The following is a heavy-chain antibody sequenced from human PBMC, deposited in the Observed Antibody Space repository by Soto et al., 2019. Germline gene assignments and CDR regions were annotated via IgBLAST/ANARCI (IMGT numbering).Heavy chain of an antibody. CDR1: GYSLTRYW. V-gene: IGHV5-10-1*01. J-gene: IGHJ4*02. Sequence: ESLTITCTDCGYSLTRYWIRVLRQMPGKGLEWMGRIDPSDSYTNYSPSFQGHVTISADKSIRTAYLQWSSLKASDTDMYYCASRDGYNFDYWGQGTLVSIYS. D-gene: IGHD5-12*01. CDR2: IDPSDSYT. CDR3: ASRDGYNFDY.